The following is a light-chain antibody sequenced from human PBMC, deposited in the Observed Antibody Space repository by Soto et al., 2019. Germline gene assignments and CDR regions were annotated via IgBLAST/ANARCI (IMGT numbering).Light chain of an antibody. CDR3: HQRQSWPRT. CDR1: QYVGTR. CDR2: YTS. J-gene: IGKJ1*01. V-gene: IGKV3-11*01. Sequence: EIVLTQSPATLSSSPGETATLSCRASQYVGTRLAWYQHKPGQAPRLLIYYTSNRATGIPARFSGSGSGTDFTLTINSLAPEDFALYYCHQRQSWPRTFRQGTKVDIK.